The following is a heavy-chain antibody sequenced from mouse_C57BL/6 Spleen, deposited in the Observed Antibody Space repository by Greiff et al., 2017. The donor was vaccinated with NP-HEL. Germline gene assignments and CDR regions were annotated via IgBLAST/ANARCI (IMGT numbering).Heavy chain of an antibody. CDR1: GFTFSDYG. CDR3: ARDGAYYSNYDAMDY. V-gene: IGHV5-17*01. D-gene: IGHD2-5*01. CDR2: ISSGSSTI. Sequence: DVMLVESGGGLVKPGGSLKLSCAASGFTFSDYGMHWVRQAPEKGLEWVAYISSGSSTIYYADTVKGRFTISRDNAKNTLFLQMTSLRSEDTAMYYCARDGAYYSNYDAMDYWGQGTSVTVSS. J-gene: IGHJ4*01.